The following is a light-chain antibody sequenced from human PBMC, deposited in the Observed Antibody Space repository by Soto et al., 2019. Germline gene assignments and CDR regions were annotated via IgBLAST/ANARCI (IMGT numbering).Light chain of an antibody. Sequence: QSVLTQPPSASGSPGQSITISCTGTGTDVGNYDYVSWYQQSPGKALKLMIYEVNKRPSGVSNRFSGSKSGNTASLTVSWLQAEDEADYYCSSFSSRSRHVFGTGTKVTVL. CDR2: EVN. J-gene: IGLJ1*01. V-gene: IGLV2-14*01. CDR1: GTDVGNYDY. CDR3: SSFSSRSRHV.